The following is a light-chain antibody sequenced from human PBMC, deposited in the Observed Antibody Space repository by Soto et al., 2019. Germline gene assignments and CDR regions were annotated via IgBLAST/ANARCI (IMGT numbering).Light chain of an antibody. CDR1: QSITNY. CDR3: QQSYSTPYT. J-gene: IGKJ2*01. V-gene: IGKV1-39*01. CDR2: ATS. Sequence: DIQMTQSPSSLSASVGDRVTITCRASQSITNYLNWYQQKPGKAPKLLIYATSTLQSGVPSRFGGSGSGTEFTLTISSLQPDDFATYSCQQSYSTPYTFGQGTKVDIK.